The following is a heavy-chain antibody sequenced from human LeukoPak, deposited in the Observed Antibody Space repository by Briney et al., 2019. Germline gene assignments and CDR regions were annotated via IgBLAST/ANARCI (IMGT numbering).Heavy chain of an antibody. CDR2: IYSSGST. Sequence: VQLQESGPGLVKPSQTLSLTCTVSGVSISSTSYYWSWIRQSAGKGREWIGGIYSSGSTNYTPSLKSRVTISVEMSNNQFSLKLSSVTAADTAIYYCAREASLALDSWGQGTLVTVSS. D-gene: IGHD3-10*01. J-gene: IGHJ4*02. CDR1: GVSISSTSYY. CDR3: AREASLALDS. V-gene: IGHV4-61*02.